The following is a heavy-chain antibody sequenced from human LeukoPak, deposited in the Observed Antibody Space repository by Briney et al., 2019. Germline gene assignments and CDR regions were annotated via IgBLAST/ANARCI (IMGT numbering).Heavy chain of an antibody. J-gene: IGHJ4*02. Sequence: SETLSLTCTVSGGSISGFYWSWIRQPAGKGLEWIGRIYPSGGTNYNPSLKSRVTMSADTSKNQFSLKLRSVTAADTAVYYCAREYGDLDYWGQGTLVTVSS. V-gene: IGHV4-4*07. CDR2: IYPSGGT. CDR1: GGSISGFY. D-gene: IGHD2-21*01. CDR3: AREYGDLDY.